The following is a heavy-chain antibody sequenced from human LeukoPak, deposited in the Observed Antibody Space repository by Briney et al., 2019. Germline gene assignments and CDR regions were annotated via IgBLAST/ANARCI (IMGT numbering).Heavy chain of an antibody. CDR3: ARGGGSYLFGY. CDR1: GFTFDDYA. V-gene: IGHV3-9*01. D-gene: IGHD1-26*01. J-gene: IGHJ4*02. CDR2: ISWNSGSI. Sequence: SGGSLRLSCAASGFTFDDYAMHWVRQAPGKGLDWVSGISWNSGSIGYADSVKGRFTISRDNAKNSLYLQMNSLRAEDTAVYYCARGGGSYLFGYWGQGTLVTVSS.